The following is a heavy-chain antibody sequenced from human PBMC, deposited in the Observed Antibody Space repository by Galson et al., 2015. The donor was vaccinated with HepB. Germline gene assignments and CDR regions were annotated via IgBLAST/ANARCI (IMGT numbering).Heavy chain of an antibody. CDR1: GGTFSSYA. CDR3: ARWGGLCGGDCYSEAFDI. Sequence: SVKVSCKASGGTFSSYAISWVRQAPGQGLEWMGRIIPILGIANYAQKFQGRVTITADKSTSTAYMELSSLRSEDTAVYYCARWGGLCGGDCYSEAFDIWGQGTMVTVSS. CDR2: IIPILGIA. D-gene: IGHD2-21*02. V-gene: IGHV1-69*04. J-gene: IGHJ3*02.